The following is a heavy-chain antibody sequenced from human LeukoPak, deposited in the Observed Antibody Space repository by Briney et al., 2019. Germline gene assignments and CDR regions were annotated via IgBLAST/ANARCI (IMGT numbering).Heavy chain of an antibody. J-gene: IGHJ4*02. D-gene: IGHD2-21*02. V-gene: IGHV1-18*01. Sequence: ASVKVSCKASGYTFTSYGISWVRQVPGQGLEWMGWISAYNGNTNYAQKLQGRVTMTTDTSTSTAYMELRSLRSDDTAVYYCATTRSPEVDPYCGGDCYLFDYWGQGTLVTVSS. CDR1: GYTFTSYG. CDR2: ISAYNGNT. CDR3: ATTRSPEVDPYCGGDCYLFDY.